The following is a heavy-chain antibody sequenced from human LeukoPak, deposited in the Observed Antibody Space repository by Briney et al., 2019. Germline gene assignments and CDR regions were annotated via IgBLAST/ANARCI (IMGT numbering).Heavy chain of an antibody. CDR3: GSDLYSSSCSH. J-gene: IGHJ4*02. Sequence: GGSLRLSCAASGLTFDDYGMSWVRQAPGKGLEWVSGINWNGGSTGYADSVKGRFTISRDNAKNSLYLQMNSLRADDTALYYCGSDLYSSSCSHWGQGTLVTVSS. CDR2: INWNGGST. CDR1: GLTFDDYG. D-gene: IGHD6-13*01. V-gene: IGHV3-20*04.